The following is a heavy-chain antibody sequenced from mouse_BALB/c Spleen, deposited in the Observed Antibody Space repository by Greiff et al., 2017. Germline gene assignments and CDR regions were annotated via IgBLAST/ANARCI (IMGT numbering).Heavy chain of an antibody. CDR2: INPSNGGT. CDR3: TRSGGSPFAY. J-gene: IGHJ3*01. D-gene: IGHD1-1*01. Sequence: QVQLKQSGAELVKPGASVKLSCKASGYTFTSYYMYWVKQRPGQGLEWIGEINPSNGGTNFNEKFKSKATLTVDKSSSTAYMQLSSLTSEDSAVYYCTRSGGSPFAYWGQGTLVTVSA. V-gene: IGHV1S81*02. CDR1: GYTFTSYY.